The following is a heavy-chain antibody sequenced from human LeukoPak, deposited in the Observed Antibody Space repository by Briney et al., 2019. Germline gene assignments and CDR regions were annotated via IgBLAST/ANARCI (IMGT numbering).Heavy chain of an antibody. J-gene: IGHJ4*02. CDR3: NTYHFDY. CDR1: GFTFSSYG. CDR2: ISYDGSNK. D-gene: IGHD2-2*01. Sequence: GRSLRLSCAASGFTFSSYGMHWVRQAPGKGLEWVAVISYDGSNKYYADSVKGRFTIFRDNSKNTLYLQMNSLRAEDTAVYYCNTYHFDYWGQGTLVTVSS. V-gene: IGHV3-30*03.